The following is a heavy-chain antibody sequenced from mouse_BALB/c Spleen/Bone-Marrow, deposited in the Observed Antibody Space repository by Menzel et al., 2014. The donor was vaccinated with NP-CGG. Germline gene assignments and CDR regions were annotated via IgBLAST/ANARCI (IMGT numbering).Heavy chain of an antibody. CDR2: IWSDGST. V-gene: IGHV2-6*02. Sequence: QVQLKESGPGLVAPSQSLSITCTVSGFSLTSYGVHWVRQPPGKGLEWLVVIWSDGSTTYNSALKSRLSISKDNSKSQDFLKMNSLQTDDTAMYYCARNSAGRYGEFAYWGQGTLVTVSA. D-gene: IGHD2-14*01. CDR3: ARNSAGRYGEFAY. J-gene: IGHJ3*01. CDR1: GFSLTSYG.